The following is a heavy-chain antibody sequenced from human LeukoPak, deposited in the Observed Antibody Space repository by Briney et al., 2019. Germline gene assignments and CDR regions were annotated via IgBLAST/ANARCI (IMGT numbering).Heavy chain of an antibody. CDR3: ARSQVVPAVGPEYYFDY. V-gene: IGHV5-51*01. Sequence: GESLKISCKGSGYSFTSYWIGWVRQMPGKGLEWMGIIYPGDSDTRYSPSFQGQVTISADKSISTAYLQWSSLKASDTAMYYCARSQVVPAVGPEYYFDYWGQGTLVTVSS. J-gene: IGHJ4*02. D-gene: IGHD2-2*01. CDR2: IYPGDSDT. CDR1: GYSFTSYW.